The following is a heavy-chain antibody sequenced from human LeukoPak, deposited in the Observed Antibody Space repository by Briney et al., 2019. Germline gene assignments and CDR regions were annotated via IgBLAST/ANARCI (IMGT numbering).Heavy chain of an antibody. D-gene: IGHD6-19*01. CDR2: FYSGGST. CDR3: ARADSSGWYSGDY. V-gene: IGHV3-53*01. Sequence: GGSLRLSCAASGFTVSRNYMTWVRQAPGQGLEWVSIFYSGGSTYYADSVKGRFTISRDNSKNTLYLQMNSLRAEDTAVYYCARADSSGWYSGDYWGQGTLVTVSS. J-gene: IGHJ4*02. CDR1: GFTVSRNY.